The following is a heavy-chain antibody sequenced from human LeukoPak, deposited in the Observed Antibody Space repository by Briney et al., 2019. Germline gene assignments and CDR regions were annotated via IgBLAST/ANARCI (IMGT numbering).Heavy chain of an antibody. Sequence: PGGSLGLSCAASGFTFSIYWMSWVRRAPGKGLEWVANINQDGSGKYYVDSVKGRFTISRDNAKNSLYLQMNSLRAEDTAVYYCARVVGAGYFDLWGRGTLVTVSS. CDR2: INQDGSGK. CDR1: GFTFSIYW. CDR3: ARVVGAGYFDL. D-gene: IGHD1-26*01. J-gene: IGHJ2*01. V-gene: IGHV3-7*01.